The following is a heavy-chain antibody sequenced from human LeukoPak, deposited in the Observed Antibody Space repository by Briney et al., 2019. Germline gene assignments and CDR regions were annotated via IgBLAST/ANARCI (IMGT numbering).Heavy chain of an antibody. CDR1: GFTFSSYS. Sequence: GGSLRLSCAASGFTFSSYSMNWVRQAPGKGLEWVSSISSSSSYIYYADSVKGRFTISRDNAKNSLYLQMNSLRAKDTAVYYCARDPYSDFDAFDIWGQGTMVTVSS. V-gene: IGHV3-21*01. CDR3: ARDPYSDFDAFDI. CDR2: ISSSSSYI. D-gene: IGHD2-21*01. J-gene: IGHJ3*02.